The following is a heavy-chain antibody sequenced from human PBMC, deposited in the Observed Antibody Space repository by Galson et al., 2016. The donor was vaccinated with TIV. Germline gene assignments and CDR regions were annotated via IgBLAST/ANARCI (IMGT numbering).Heavy chain of an antibody. J-gene: IGHJ4*02. V-gene: IGHV1-69*13. CDR3: ARTDTLKNYYDSSGYYPF. Sequence: SVKVSCKASAHTFISYAITWVRQAPGQGLEWMGGIISIFRTTLYAQKFQGRVTITADESMSTAYMELSSLRSDDTAVYYCARTDTLKNYYDSSGYYPFWGQGTLVTVSS. D-gene: IGHD3-22*01. CDR2: IISIFRTT. CDR1: AHTFISYA.